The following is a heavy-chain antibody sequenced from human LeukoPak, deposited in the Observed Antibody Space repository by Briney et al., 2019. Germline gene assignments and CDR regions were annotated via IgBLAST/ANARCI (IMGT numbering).Heavy chain of an antibody. V-gene: IGHV1-18*01. CDR1: GYTFTSYG. CDR2: ISAYNGNT. D-gene: IGHD1-26*01. J-gene: IGHJ4*02. Sequence: ASVKVSCKASGYTFTSYGISWVRQAPGQGLEWMGWISAYNGNTNYAQKLQGRVTMTTDTSTSTAYMELRSLRSDDTAVYYCARDFPLVVGATTDYFDYWGQGTLVTVSS. CDR3: ARDFPLVVGATTDYFDY.